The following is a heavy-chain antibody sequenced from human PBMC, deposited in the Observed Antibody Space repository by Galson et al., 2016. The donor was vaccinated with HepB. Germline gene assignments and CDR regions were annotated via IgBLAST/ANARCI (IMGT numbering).Heavy chain of an antibody. V-gene: IGHV1-18*01. CDR3: ARDSGSPPLDY. J-gene: IGHJ4*02. CDR1: GYTFTNDG. Sequence: SCKASGYTFTNDGISWVRQAPGQGLEWMGWISAYNGNTNIAQKLQGRVSMTTDTSTSTAYMELRSLRSDDTAVYYCARDSGSPPLDYWGQGTLVTVSS. CDR2: ISAYNGNT. D-gene: IGHD6-13*01.